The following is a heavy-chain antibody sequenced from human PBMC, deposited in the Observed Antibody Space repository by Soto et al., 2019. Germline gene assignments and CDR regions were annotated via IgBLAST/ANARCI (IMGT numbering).Heavy chain of an antibody. D-gene: IGHD2-15*01. Sequence: QVQLVESGGGVVQPGRSLRLSCAASGFTFSSYAMHWVRQAPGKGLEWVAVISYDGSNKYYADSVKGRFTISRDNSKNTLYLQMNSLRAEDTAVYYCATPTAVEEYYFDYWCQGTLVTVSS. CDR2: ISYDGSNK. J-gene: IGHJ4*02. V-gene: IGHV3-30-3*01. CDR3: ATPTAVEEYYFDY. CDR1: GFTFSSYA.